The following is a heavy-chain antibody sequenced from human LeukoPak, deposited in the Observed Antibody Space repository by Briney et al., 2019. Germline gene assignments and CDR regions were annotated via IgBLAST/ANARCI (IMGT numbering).Heavy chain of an antibody. CDR1: GGSFSGYY. Sequence: SETLSLTCAVYGGSFSGYYWSWIRQPPGKGLEWIGEINHSGSTNYNPSLKSRVTISVDTSKNQFSLKPSSVTAADTAVYYCARDAMYYYDSSGYYGGFDYWGQGTLVTVSS. CDR3: ARDAMYYYDSSGYYGGFDY. D-gene: IGHD3-22*01. J-gene: IGHJ4*02. V-gene: IGHV4-34*01. CDR2: INHSGST.